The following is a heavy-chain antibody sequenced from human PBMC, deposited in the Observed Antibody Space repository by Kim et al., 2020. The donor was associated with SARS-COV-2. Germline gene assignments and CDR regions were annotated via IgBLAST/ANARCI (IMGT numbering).Heavy chain of an antibody. CDR2: ISSSSSYI. J-gene: IGHJ4*02. V-gene: IGHV3-21*01. Sequence: GGSLRLSCAASGFTFSSYSMNWVRQAPGKGLEWVSSISSSSSYIYYADSVKGRFTISRDNAKNSLYLQMNSLRAEDTAVYYCARVLIRGYDRSGGYFDYWGQGTLVTVSS. CDR1: GFTFSSYS. D-gene: IGHD5-12*01. CDR3: ARVLIRGYDRSGGYFDY.